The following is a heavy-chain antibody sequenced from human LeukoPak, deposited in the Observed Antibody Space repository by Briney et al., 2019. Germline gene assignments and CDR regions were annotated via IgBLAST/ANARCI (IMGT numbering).Heavy chain of an antibody. D-gene: IGHD4-17*01. CDR1: GYTFIGYY. CDR3: AIHTGTNSFFDF. J-gene: IGHJ4*02. V-gene: IGHV1-2*02. Sequence: ASVKVSCKTSGYTFIGYYLHWVRQAPGQGLEWMGWIHPNNGDTYYAQTFQGRVTMTRDTSISTAYMELGRLRSNDTAVYYCAIHTGTNSFFDFWGQGTLVTVSS. CDR2: IHPNNGDT.